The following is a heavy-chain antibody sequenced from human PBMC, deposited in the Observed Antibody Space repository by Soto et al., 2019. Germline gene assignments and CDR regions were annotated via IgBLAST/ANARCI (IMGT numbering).Heavy chain of an antibody. J-gene: IGHJ6*02. Sequence: ASVKVSCKASGGTFSSYATSWVRQAPGQGLEWMGGIIPIFGTANYAQKFQGRVTITADESTSTAYMELSSLRSEDTAVYYCAKTMVRGPYYYGMDVWGQGTTVTVS. D-gene: IGHD3-10*01. CDR2: IIPIFGTA. V-gene: IGHV1-69*13. CDR1: GGTFSSYA. CDR3: AKTMVRGPYYYGMDV.